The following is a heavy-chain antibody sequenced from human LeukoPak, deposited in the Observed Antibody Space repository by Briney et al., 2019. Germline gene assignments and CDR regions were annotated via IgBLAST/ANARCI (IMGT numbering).Heavy chain of an antibody. J-gene: IGHJ4*02. Sequence: ASVKVSCKASGYTFTGYYMHWVRQAPGQGLEWMGWINPDSGGTNYAQKFQGRVTMTRDTSISTAYMEPSRLRSDDTAVYYCATDWDCIRPDCPFLHWSQGTLVTVSS. D-gene: IGHD2-15*01. CDR3: ATDWDCIRPDCPFLH. CDR1: GYTFTGYY. V-gene: IGHV1-2*02. CDR2: INPDSGGT.